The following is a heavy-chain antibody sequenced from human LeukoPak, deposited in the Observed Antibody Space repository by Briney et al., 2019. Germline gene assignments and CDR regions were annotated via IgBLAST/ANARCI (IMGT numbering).Heavy chain of an antibody. D-gene: IGHD1-7*01. CDR1: GFTFSRYA. CDR3: AKDHPGTTSFDD. Sequence: GGSLRLSCAASGFTFSRYAMSWVRQAPGKGLEWVSAISDSGGRTYYADSVKGWFSISRDTSKNTLYLQMNSLRGEDTAVYYCAKDHPGTTSFDDWGQGTLVTVSS. J-gene: IGHJ4*02. V-gene: IGHV3-23*01. CDR2: ISDSGGRT.